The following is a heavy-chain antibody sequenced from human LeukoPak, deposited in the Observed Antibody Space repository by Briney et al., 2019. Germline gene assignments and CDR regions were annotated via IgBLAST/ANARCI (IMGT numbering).Heavy chain of an antibody. V-gene: IGHV3-74*01. Sequence: PGGSLRLSCAASGFTFSSYWMHWVRQAPGKGLVWVSRINSDGSSTSYADSVKGRFTISRDNAKNTLYLQMNSLRAEDTAVYYCARYSSSWYGPNWFDPWGQGTLVTVSS. J-gene: IGHJ5*02. D-gene: IGHD6-13*01. CDR3: ARYSSSWYGPNWFDP. CDR1: GFTFSSYW. CDR2: INSDGSST.